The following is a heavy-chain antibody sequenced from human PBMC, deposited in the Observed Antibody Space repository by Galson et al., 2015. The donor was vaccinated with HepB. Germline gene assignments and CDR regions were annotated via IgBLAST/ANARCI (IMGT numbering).Heavy chain of an antibody. CDR3: AKTPLYDSTDYCSSVRFDY. V-gene: IGHV3-23*01. CDR2: ISGGGFST. J-gene: IGHJ4*02. D-gene: IGHD5/OR15-5a*01. Sequence: SLRLSCAASGFAFGSCAMSWVRQAPGKGLEWVSEISGGGFSTKYADSVKGRFTVSRDNSKNTVYLQMNSLRAEDTAVYYCAKTPLYDSTDYCSSVRFDYWGQGSLVTVSS. CDR1: GFAFGSCA.